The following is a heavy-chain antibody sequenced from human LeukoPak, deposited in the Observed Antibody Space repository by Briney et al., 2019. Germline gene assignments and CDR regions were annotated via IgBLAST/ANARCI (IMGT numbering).Heavy chain of an antibody. CDR3: ASGLGYCTNGVCYKPYYFDY. CDR1: QFTFSSYW. V-gene: IGHV3-7*05. D-gene: IGHD2-8*01. Sequence: PGGSLRLSCAASQFTFSSYWMSWVRQAPGKGLEWVANIKQDGSEKYYVDSVKGRFTISRDNAKNSLYLQMNSLRAEDTAVYYCASGLGYCTNGVCYKPYYFDYWGQGTLVTVSS. J-gene: IGHJ4*02. CDR2: IKQDGSEK.